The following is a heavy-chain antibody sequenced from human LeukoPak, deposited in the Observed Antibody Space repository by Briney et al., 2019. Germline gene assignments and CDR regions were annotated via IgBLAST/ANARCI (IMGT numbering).Heavy chain of an antibody. CDR2: IKQDGSEK. D-gene: IGHD2-8*01. Sequence: GGSLRLSCAASGFTFSGYWMSWVRQAPGKGLEWVANIKQDGSEKYYVDSVKRRFTISRDNAKNSLSLQMNSLRVEDTAVYYCARRLLNYFDYWGQGTLVTVSS. J-gene: IGHJ4*02. CDR1: GFTFSGYW. CDR3: ARRLLNYFDY. V-gene: IGHV3-7*02.